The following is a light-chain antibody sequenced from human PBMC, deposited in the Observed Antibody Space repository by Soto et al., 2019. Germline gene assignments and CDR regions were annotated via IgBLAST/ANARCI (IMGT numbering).Light chain of an antibody. V-gene: IGKV3-20*01. Sequence: EVVLTQSPATLSLSPGERATLSCRASQSVTNYLTWYQQKPGQAPRLLIYEASNRATGIPARFSGSGSGTDFTLTISRLEPEDFAVYYCQQYVSSPWAFGQGTKVDIK. J-gene: IGKJ1*01. CDR3: QQYVSSPWA. CDR1: QSVTNY. CDR2: EAS.